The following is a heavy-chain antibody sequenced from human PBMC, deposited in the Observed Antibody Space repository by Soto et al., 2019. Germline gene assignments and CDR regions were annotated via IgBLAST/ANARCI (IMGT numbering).Heavy chain of an antibody. CDR1: GLTLSNYG. V-gene: IGHV3-30*03. J-gene: IGHJ5*02. Sequence: PGGSLRLSCTVSGLTLSNYGLHWVGQAAGKGLEWVAVITYDTRNKYYADSVKGRFTISRDISENTMYLEMKSLRPEDTAVYYCATDIGKTVAESWGQGTLVTVSS. CDR3: ATDIGKTVAES. D-gene: IGHD6-19*01. CDR2: ITYDTRNK.